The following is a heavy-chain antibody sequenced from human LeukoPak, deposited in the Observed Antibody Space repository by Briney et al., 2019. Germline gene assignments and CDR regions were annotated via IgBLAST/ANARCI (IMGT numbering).Heavy chain of an antibody. CDR3: ARDGLPTVDTAMVYYFDY. J-gene: IGHJ4*02. CDR2: ISSSSSYI. D-gene: IGHD5-18*01. Sequence: GGSLRLSCAASGFTFSSYSMSWVRQAPGKGLEWVSSISSSSSYIYYADSVKGRFTISRDNAKNSLYLQMNSLRAEDTAVYYCARDGLPTVDTAMVYYFDYWGQGTLVTVSS. V-gene: IGHV3-21*01. CDR1: GFTFSSYS.